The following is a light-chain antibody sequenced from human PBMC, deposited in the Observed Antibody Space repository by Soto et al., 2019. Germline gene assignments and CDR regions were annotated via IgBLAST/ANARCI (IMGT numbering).Light chain of an antibody. J-gene: IGKJ5*01. V-gene: IGKV3-15*01. Sequence: IVMTQSPATLSVSPGERATLSCRASQSINTNLAWFQQKPGRAPRLLIFGASTRATDIPARFSGSGSGTDFTLTISSLEPEDCAIYYCQQRQYWPPITFGQGTRLEIK. CDR2: GAS. CDR3: QQRQYWPPIT. CDR1: QSINTN.